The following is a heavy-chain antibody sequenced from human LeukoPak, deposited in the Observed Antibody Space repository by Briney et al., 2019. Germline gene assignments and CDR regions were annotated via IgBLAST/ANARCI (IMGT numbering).Heavy chain of an antibody. J-gene: IGHJ6*03. CDR1: GYTFTGYY. CDR2: INPNSGGT. D-gene: IGHD2-2*01. Sequence: ASVKVSCKASGYTFTGYYMHWVRQAPGQGLEWMGWINPNSGGTNYAQKFQGRVTMTRDTSISTAYMELSRLRSDDTAVYYCARGGDCSSTSCYEYYYYYYMDVWGKGTTVTISS. CDR3: ARGGDCSSTSCYEYYYYYYMDV. V-gene: IGHV1-2*02.